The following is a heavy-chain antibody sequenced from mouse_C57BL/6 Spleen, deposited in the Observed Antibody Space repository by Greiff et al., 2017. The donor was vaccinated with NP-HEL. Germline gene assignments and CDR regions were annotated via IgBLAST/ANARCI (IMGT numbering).Heavy chain of an antibody. J-gene: IGHJ3*01. CDR1: GYTFTDYN. Sequence: EVQLQQSGPELVKPGASVKIPCKASGYTFTDYNMDWVKQSHGKSLEWIGDINPNNGGTIYNQKFKGKATLTVDKSSSTAYMELRSLTSEDTAVYYCARERTGTWLAYWGQGTLVTVSA. CDR2: INPNNGGT. D-gene: IGHD4-1*01. CDR3: ARERTGTWLAY. V-gene: IGHV1-18*01.